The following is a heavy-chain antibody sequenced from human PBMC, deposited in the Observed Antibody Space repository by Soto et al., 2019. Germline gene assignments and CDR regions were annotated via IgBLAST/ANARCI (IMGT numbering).Heavy chain of an antibody. J-gene: IGHJ3*02. CDR2: ISHDGSYK. CDR1: GFSFTTYV. D-gene: IGHD1-26*01. CDR3: AKGLLAIVGTTLPRDAFNI. V-gene: IGHV3-30*18. Sequence: QVQLVESGGGVVQPGRSLRLSCAASGFSFTTYVMHWVRQAPGKGLEWVAVISHDGSYKNYGDAVKGRFTISRDTSKNAVYLEMNSLRPEDTAVYYCAKGLLAIVGTTLPRDAFNIWGQGTMVTVSS.